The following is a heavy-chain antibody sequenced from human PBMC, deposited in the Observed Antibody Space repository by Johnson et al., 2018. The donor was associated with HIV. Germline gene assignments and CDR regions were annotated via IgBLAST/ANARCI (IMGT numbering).Heavy chain of an antibody. D-gene: IGHD1-14*01. J-gene: IGHJ3*02. CDR2: LNSDGSST. CDR1: GFTFSSYA. Sequence: VQLVESGGGVVRPGGSLRLSCAASGFTFSSYAMSWVRQAPGKGLVWVSRLNSDGSSTSYADSVKGRFTISRDDSKSIAYLQMNSLKTEDTAVYYCTRAEWHDAFDIWGQGTMVTVSS. CDR3: TRAEWHDAFDI. V-gene: IGHV3-74*02.